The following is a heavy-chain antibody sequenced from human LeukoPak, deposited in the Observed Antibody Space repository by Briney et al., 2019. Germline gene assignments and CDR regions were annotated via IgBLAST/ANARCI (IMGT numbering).Heavy chain of an antibody. CDR2: INHSGST. J-gene: IGHJ4*02. V-gene: IGHV4-34*01. Sequence: SETLSLTCTVSGGSISSFYWSWIRQPPGKGLEWIGEINHSGSTNYNPSLKSRVTISVDTSKNQFSLKLSPVTAADTAVYYCARSPIVVVVAAFFDYWGQGTLVTVSS. CDR3: ARSPIVVVVAAFFDY. D-gene: IGHD2-15*01. CDR1: GGSISSFY.